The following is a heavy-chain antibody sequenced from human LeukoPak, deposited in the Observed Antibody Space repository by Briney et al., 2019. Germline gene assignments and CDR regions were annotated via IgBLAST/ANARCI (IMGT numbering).Heavy chain of an antibody. CDR3: ARLPTDYGGNSGVDP. J-gene: IGHJ5*02. CDR1: GGSFSGYY. D-gene: IGHD4-23*01. V-gene: IGHV4-34*01. CDR2: INHSGST. Sequence: SETLSLTCAVYGGSFSGYYWSWIRQPPGKGLEWIGEINHSGSTNYNPSLKSRVTISVDTSKNQFSLKLSSVTAADTAVYYCARLPTDYGGNSGVDPWGQGTLVTVSS.